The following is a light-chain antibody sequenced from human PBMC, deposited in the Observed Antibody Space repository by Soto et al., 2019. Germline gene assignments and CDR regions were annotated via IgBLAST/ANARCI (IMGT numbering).Light chain of an antibody. V-gene: IGKV3-20*01. CDR3: QHFGNSLWT. Sequence: EIVLTKSPGTLSLSPGDRATLSCRASQSVPSTYLAWYQQKPGQAPRLLIYGASSRAIHTPDRFSGSGSGTDFTLTISGLEPEDFAVYYCQHFGNSLWTFGQGTKVDIK. J-gene: IGKJ1*01. CDR1: QSVPSTY. CDR2: GAS.